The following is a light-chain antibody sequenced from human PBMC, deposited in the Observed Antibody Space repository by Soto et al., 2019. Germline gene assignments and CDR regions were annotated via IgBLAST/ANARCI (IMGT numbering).Light chain of an antibody. CDR2: GAS. CDR3: QKYDSFSWT. CDR1: QSISSW. V-gene: IGKV1-5*01. Sequence: DIQMTQSPSTLSASVGDRVTITCRASQSISSWLAWYQQKPGKAPKLLMYGASSLESGVPSRFSGSGSGTEFTLTISSLQPDDFVTYYCQKYDSFSWTFGQGTRVEIK. J-gene: IGKJ1*01.